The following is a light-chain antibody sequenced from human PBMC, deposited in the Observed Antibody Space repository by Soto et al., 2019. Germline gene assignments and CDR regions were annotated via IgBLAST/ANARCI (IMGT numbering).Light chain of an antibody. CDR2: EGT. CDR3: CSYAGRNTYVI. J-gene: IGLJ2*01. CDR1: SSDVGNYDL. Sequence: QSTLTQPASVSGSPGQSITISCTGTSSDVGNYDLVSWYQQHPGTVPKLMIYEGTKRPSGVSSRFSGSKSGNTASLTISGLQAEDEADYYCCSYAGRNTYVIFGGGTKLTVL. V-gene: IGLV2-23*01.